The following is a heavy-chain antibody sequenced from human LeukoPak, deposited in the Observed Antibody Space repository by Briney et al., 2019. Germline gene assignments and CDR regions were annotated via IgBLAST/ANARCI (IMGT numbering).Heavy chain of an antibody. Sequence: PSETLSLTCTVSGGSISSGSYYWGWIRQPPGKGLEWIGSIYYSGSTYYKPSLKSRVTISLDTSKNQFSLKLSSVTAADTAVYYCARGRRYSYGFGGSTFDYWGQGTLVTVSS. J-gene: IGHJ4*02. CDR3: ARGRRYSYGFGGSTFDY. CDR2: IYYSGST. V-gene: IGHV4-39*07. D-gene: IGHD5-18*01. CDR1: GGSISSGSYY.